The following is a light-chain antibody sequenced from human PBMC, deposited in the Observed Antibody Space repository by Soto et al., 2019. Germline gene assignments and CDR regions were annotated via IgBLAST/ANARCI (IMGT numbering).Light chain of an antibody. J-gene: IGLJ1*01. CDR3: SSYAGSNNFV. Sequence: QSALTQPPSASGSPGQSVTISCTGTSSDVGGYNYVSWYQQHPGKAPKLMIYEVSKRPSGVPDRFSGSKSGNTASLTVSGLQAEDEADYYRSSYAGSNNFVFGTGTKLT. CDR1: SSDVGGYNY. CDR2: EVS. V-gene: IGLV2-8*01.